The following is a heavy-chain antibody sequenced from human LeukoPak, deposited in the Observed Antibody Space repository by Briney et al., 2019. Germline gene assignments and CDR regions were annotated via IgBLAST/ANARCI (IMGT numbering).Heavy chain of an antibody. Sequence: PGGSLRLSCAASGFTFSNYNMNWVRQAPGKGLEWVSYISSSSTTIYYADSVKGRFTISRDNAKNSLYLQMNRLRDEDTAVYYCVRDLNIWGQGTLVTVSS. CDR1: GFTFSNYN. CDR3: VRDLNI. V-gene: IGHV3-48*02. J-gene: IGHJ4*02. CDR2: ISSSSTTI.